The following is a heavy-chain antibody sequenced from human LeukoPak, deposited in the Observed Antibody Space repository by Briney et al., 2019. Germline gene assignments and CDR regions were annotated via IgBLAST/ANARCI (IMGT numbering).Heavy chain of an antibody. Sequence: GGSLRLSCAASGFTFDDYGMSWVRQAPGKGLEWVSGINWNGGSTGYADSVKGRFTISRDNAKNSLYLQMNSLRAEDTALYYCARLSGPGIAAACTLWGQGTLVTVSS. V-gene: IGHV3-20*04. J-gene: IGHJ4*02. CDR1: GFTFDDYG. CDR2: INWNGGST. D-gene: IGHD6-13*01. CDR3: ARLSGPGIAAACTL.